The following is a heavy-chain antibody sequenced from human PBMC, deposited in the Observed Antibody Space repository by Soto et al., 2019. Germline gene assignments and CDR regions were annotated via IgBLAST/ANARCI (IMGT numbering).Heavy chain of an antibody. J-gene: IGHJ4*02. V-gene: IGHV3-7*01. D-gene: IGHD5-12*01. CDR2: IKQDGSEK. Sequence: GGSLRLSCAASGFTFSSYWMSWVRQAPGKGLEWVANIKQDGSEKYYVDSVKGRFTISRDNAKNSLYLQMNSLRAEDTAVYYCARDAGYSGYDLFYWGQGTLVTVSS. CDR3: ARDAGYSGYDLFY. CDR1: GFTFSSYW.